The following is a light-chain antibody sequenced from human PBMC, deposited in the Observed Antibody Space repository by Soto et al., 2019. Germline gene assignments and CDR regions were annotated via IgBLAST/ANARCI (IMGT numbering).Light chain of an antibody. J-gene: IGLJ1*01. V-gene: IGLV2-14*03. CDR3: ISFTCSNTYV. Sequence: QSALTQPASASASPGQSVTISCTGTSSDIGGSDFVSWYQQHPGKAPRLIIYDVATRPSGVSNRFSGSKSGSTASLTVSRLQAEDEADYFCISFTCSNTYVFGSGTKLTVL. CDR1: SSDIGGSDF. CDR2: DVA.